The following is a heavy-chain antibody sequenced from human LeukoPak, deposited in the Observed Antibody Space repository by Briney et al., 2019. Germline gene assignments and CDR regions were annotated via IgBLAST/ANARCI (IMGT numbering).Heavy chain of an antibody. D-gene: IGHD2-2*01. CDR1: GFTFSSYS. CDR2: ISSSSSYI. V-gene: IGHV3-21*01. Sequence: GGSLRLSCAASGFTFSSYSMNWVRQAPGKGLEWVSSISSSSSYIYYADSVKGRFTISRDNDKNSLHLQMNSLRAEDTAVYYCARDYGIVVVPAARDDAFDIWGQGTMVTVSS. CDR3: ARDYGIVVVPAARDDAFDI. J-gene: IGHJ3*02.